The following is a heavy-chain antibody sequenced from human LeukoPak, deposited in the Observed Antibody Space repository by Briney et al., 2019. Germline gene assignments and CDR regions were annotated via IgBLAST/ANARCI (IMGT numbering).Heavy chain of an antibody. CDR2: IYDFGNP. J-gene: IGHJ3*02. V-gene: IGHV4-59*12. D-gene: IGHD6-13*01. CDR3: ARVGALAAAGTFVFDI. Sequence: SETLSLTCTVSGGSISSYYWSWIRQTPGKGLEWLGYIYDFGNPDYNPSLKSRVTISIDRSKNEFSLKLYSVTAADTAVYSCARVGALAAAGTFVFDIWGQGTMVAVSS. CDR1: GGSISSYY.